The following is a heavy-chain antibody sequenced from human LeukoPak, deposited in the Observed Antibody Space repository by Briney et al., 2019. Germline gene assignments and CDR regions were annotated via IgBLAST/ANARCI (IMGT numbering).Heavy chain of an antibody. CDR3: AREGSGWYALDY. CDR2: IYDSGIT. J-gene: IGHJ4*02. Sequence: SETLSLTCTVSGGSISGYYWSWIRQPPVKGLEYIGYIYDSGITNYNPTLKSRVTISSDTSKNQFSLKVTSVTAADTAVYYCAREGSGWYALDYWGQGTLVTVSS. V-gene: IGHV4-59*01. D-gene: IGHD6-19*01. CDR1: GGSISGYY.